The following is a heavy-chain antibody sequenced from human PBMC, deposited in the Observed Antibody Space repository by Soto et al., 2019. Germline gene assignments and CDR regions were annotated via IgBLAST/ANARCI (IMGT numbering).Heavy chain of an antibody. CDR3: ARGPYSSSSFDY. CDR1: GGTFSSYA. J-gene: IGHJ4*02. Sequence: SVKVSCKASGGTFSSYAISWVRQAPGQGLEWMGGIIPIFGTANYAQKFQGRVTITADESTSTAYMELSSLRFEDTAVYYCARGPYSSSSFDYWGQATLVTVSS. D-gene: IGHD6-6*01. V-gene: IGHV1-69*13. CDR2: IIPIFGTA.